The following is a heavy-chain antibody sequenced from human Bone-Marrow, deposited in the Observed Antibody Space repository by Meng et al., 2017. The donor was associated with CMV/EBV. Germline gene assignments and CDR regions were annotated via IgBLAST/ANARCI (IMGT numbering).Heavy chain of an antibody. Sequence: ESLKISCTVSAGSVSSRDYYWTWIRQPPGKGLEWIGYIYYSGNTNYHPSLRSRVTISLDTSKNQFSLKLTSVTSADTALYFCARGSSPVDFWGQGTLVTVSS. J-gene: IGHJ4*02. CDR2: IYYSGNT. V-gene: IGHV4-61*08. CDR1: AGSVSSRDYY. CDR3: ARGSSPVDF.